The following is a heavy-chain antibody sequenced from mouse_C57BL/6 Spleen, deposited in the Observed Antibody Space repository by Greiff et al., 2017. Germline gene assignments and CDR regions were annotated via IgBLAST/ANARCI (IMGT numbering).Heavy chain of an antibody. V-gene: IGHV3-6*01. J-gene: IGHJ4*01. CDR1: GYSITSGYY. D-gene: IGHD1-1*01. CDR2: ISYDGSN. Sequence: EVQLQESGPGLVKPSQSLSLTCSVTGYSITSGYYWNWIRQFPGNKLEWMGYISYDGSNNYNPSLKNRISITRDTSKNQFFLKLNSVTTEDTATYYCARGGHYDYGSPMDYWGQGTSVTVSS. CDR3: ARGGHYDYGSPMDY.